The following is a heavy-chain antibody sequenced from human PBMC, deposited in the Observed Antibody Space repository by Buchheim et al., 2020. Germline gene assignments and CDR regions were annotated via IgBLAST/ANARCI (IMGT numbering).Heavy chain of an antibody. CDR3: AKNYYDSSGYYRDYYYYGMDV. CDR1: GFTFSSYG. CDR2: ISYDGSNK. V-gene: IGHV3-30*18. D-gene: IGHD3-22*01. Sequence: QVQLVESGGGVVQPGRSLRLSCAASGFTFSSYGMHWVRQGPGKGLEWVAVISYDGSNKYYADSVKGRVTISRANFKNTLYLQMNSLRAEDTAVYYCAKNYYDSSGYYRDYYYYGMDVWGQGTT. J-gene: IGHJ6*02.